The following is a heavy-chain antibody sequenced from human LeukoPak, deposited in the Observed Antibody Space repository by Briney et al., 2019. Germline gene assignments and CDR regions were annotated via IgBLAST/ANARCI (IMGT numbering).Heavy chain of an antibody. V-gene: IGHV4-59*01. Sequence: NPSETLSLTCTVSGGSIRSYYWSWIRQPPGKGLEWIGYISDSGSTDYKSSLKGRVSMSVDTSKNQFPLKLSSVTAADTAVYYCARDNWNYPTHFFDYWGQGTLVTVSS. CDR3: ARDNWNYPTHFFDY. D-gene: IGHD1-7*01. CDR2: ISDSGST. J-gene: IGHJ4*02. CDR1: GGSIRSYY.